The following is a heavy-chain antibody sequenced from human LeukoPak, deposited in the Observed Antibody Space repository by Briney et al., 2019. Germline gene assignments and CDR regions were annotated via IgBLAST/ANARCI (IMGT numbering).Heavy chain of an antibody. CDR2: ISSSGSTI. D-gene: IGHD2-2*01. V-gene: IGHV3-11*01. Sequence: GGSLRLSCAASGFTFSDYYMSWIRQAPGKGLEWVSYISSSGSTIYYAGSVKGRFTISRDNAKNSLYLQMNSLRAEDTAVYYCARTPARYQLLVDYWSQGTLVTVSS. CDR3: ARTPARYQLLVDY. CDR1: GFTFSDYY. J-gene: IGHJ4*02.